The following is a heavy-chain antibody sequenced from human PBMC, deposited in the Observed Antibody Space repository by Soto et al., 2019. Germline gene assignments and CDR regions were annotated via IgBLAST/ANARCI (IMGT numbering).Heavy chain of an antibody. J-gene: IGHJ4*02. V-gene: IGHV5-10-1*01. CDR2: IDPSDSQT. Sequence: PREYLKISCTGSGYSFAGYWVTWVRKKPGKGLEWMVRIDPSDSQTYYSPSFRGHVTISVTKSITTVFLQWSSLRASDTAMYYCARQIYDSDTGPNFQYYFDSWGQATPVTDSS. D-gene: IGHD3-22*01. CDR3: ARQIYDSDTGPNFQYYFDS. CDR1: GYSFAGYW.